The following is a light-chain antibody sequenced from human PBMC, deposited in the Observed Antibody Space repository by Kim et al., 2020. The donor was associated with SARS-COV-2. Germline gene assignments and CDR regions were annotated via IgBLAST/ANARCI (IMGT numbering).Light chain of an antibody. CDR2: AAS. Sequence: ASTGDRVTITCRASQGISSYLAWYQQKPGKAPKLLIYAASTLQSGVPSMFSGSGSGTDFTLTISCLQSEDFATYYCQQYYSYPITFGQGTRLEIK. CDR3: QQYYSYPIT. V-gene: IGKV1-8*01. J-gene: IGKJ5*01. CDR1: QGISSY.